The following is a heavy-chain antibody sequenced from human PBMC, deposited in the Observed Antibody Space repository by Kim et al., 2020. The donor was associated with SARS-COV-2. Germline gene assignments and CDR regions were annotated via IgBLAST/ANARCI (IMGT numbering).Heavy chain of an antibody. J-gene: IGHJ4*01. V-gene: IGHV4-34*01. D-gene: IGHD6-25*01. CDR2: GST. Sequence: GSTDVTPGLKSRDVVSVDASKNQFSLKLSCVSAADTAVYYCARKRYYFDYWGHGTLVTVSS. CDR3: ARKRYYFDY.